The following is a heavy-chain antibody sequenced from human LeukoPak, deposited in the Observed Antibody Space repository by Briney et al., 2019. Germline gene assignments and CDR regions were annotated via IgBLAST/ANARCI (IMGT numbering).Heavy chain of an antibody. V-gene: IGHV3-9*01. CDR2: ISWNSGSI. Sequence: GGSLRLSCAASGFTFDDYAMHWVRQAPGKGLEWVSGISWNSGSIGYADSVKGRFTISRDNAKNSLYLQMNSLRAEDTALYYCAKVETNYYGSGSYDAFDIWGQGTMVTVSS. CDR1: GFTFDDYA. J-gene: IGHJ3*02. CDR3: AKVETNYYGSGSYDAFDI. D-gene: IGHD3-10*01.